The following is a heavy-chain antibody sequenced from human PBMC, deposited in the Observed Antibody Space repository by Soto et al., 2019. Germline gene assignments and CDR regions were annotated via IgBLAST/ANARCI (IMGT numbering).Heavy chain of an antibody. CDR3: AKGGRDYDILTGYFKMYYYYYMDV. D-gene: IGHD3-9*01. CDR1: GFTFSSYA. V-gene: IGHV3-23*01. CDR2: ISGSGGST. J-gene: IGHJ6*03. Sequence: GGSLRLSCAASGFTFSSYAMSWVRQAPGKGLEWVSAISGSGGSTYYADSVKGRFTMSRDNSKNTLYLQMNSLRAEDTAVYYCAKGGRDYDILTGYFKMYYYYYMDVWGKGTTVTVSS.